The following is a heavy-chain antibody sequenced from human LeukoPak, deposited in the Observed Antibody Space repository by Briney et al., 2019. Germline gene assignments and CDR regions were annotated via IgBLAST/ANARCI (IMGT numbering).Heavy chain of an antibody. V-gene: IGHV3-15*01. CDR3: TTAPSGYAYMNGWHLDY. Sequence: GGSLRLSCAASGFTFNYAWMSWVRQAPGKGLEGGGRIKSKTDGETTDYAEPVKGRFTISRDDSKNTLYLQMNSLKTEDTALYYCTTAPSGYAYMNGWHLDYWGQGALVTVSS. CDR1: GFTFNYAW. CDR2: IKSKTDGETT. J-gene: IGHJ4*02. D-gene: IGHD5-18*01.